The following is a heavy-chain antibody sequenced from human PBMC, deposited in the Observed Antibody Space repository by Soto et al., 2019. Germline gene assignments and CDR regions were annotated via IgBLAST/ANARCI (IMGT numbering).Heavy chain of an antibody. J-gene: IGHJ4*02. CDR2: INPNSGGT. Sequence: ASVKVSCKASGYTFTGYYMHWVRQAPGQGLEWMGWINPNSGGTNYAQKFQGWVTMTRDTSISTAYMELSRLRSDDTAVYYCARADTGDTAKYAWFDYWGQGTLVTVSS. CDR1: GYTFTGYY. D-gene: IGHD5-18*01. V-gene: IGHV1-2*04. CDR3: ARADTGDTAKYAWFDY.